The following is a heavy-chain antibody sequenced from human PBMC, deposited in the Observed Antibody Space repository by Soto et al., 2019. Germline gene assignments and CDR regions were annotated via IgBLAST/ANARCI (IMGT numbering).Heavy chain of an antibody. V-gene: IGHV3-33*01. Sequence: QVHLVESGGGVVQPGGSLTLSCSVSDFAFSLHGLHWVGHPPGKGREWVAMIWHDGTRKYFRDSVRGRFTISRDSAKNKVYLQMNNLRGDDSALYFCARDRSSSYSYAMDLWGQGTTVTVSS. CDR2: IWHDGTRK. J-gene: IGHJ6*02. D-gene: IGHD3-10*01. CDR1: DFAFSLHG. CDR3: ARDRSSSYSYAMDL.